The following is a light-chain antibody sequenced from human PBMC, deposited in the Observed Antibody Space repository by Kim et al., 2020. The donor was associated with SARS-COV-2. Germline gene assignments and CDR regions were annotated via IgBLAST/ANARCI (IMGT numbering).Light chain of an antibody. Sequence: SVSPEQTASITCSGDKLGDKYAFWYQQKPGQSPVLVIYQDSKRPSGIPKRFSGSNSGNTATLTISGTQAMDGADYYCQAWDSSTVVFGGGTQLTVL. V-gene: IGLV3-1*01. J-gene: IGLJ2*01. CDR1: KLGDKY. CDR3: QAWDSSTVV. CDR2: QDS.